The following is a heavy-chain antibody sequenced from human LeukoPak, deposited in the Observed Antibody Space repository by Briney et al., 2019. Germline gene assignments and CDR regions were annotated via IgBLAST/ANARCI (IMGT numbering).Heavy chain of an antibody. D-gene: IGHD6-6*01. CDR2: INPNSGGT. V-gene: IGHV1-2*02. J-gene: IGHJ6*03. Sequence: ASVKVSCKASGYTFTGYYMHWVRQAPGQGLEWMGWINPNSGGTNYAQRFQGRVTMTRDTSISTAYMELSRLRSDDTAIFYCARDHSSSSYYYYMDVWGKGTTVTVSS. CDR1: GYTFTGYY. CDR3: ARDHSSSSYYYYMDV.